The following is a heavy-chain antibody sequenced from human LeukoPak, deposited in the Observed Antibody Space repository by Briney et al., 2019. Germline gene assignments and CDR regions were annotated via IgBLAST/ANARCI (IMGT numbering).Heavy chain of an antibody. D-gene: IGHD2-15*01. Sequence: SETLSLTCAVYGGSFSGYYWSWIRQPPGKGLEWIGEINHSGSTNYNPSLKGRVTISVDTSKNQFSLKLSSVTAADTAVYYCARDFTYCSGGSCYRQGWFDPWGQGTLVTVSS. CDR3: ARDFTYCSGGSCYRQGWFDP. CDR2: INHSGST. CDR1: GGSFSGYY. V-gene: IGHV4-34*01. J-gene: IGHJ5*02.